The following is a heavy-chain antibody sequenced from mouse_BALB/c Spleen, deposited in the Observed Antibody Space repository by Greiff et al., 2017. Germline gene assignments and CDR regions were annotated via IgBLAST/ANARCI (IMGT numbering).Heavy chain of an antibody. V-gene: IGHV14-4*02. CDR2: IDPENGDT. Sequence: VQLQQPGAELVKPGASVKMSCKASGYTFTSYNMHWVKQTPEQGLEWIGWIDPENGDTEYAPKFQGKATMTADTSSNTAYLQLSSLTSEDTAVYYCFAYYDPYYAMDYWGQGTSVTVSS. CDR1: GYTFTSYN. CDR3: FAYYDPYYAMDY. D-gene: IGHD2-4*01. J-gene: IGHJ4*01.